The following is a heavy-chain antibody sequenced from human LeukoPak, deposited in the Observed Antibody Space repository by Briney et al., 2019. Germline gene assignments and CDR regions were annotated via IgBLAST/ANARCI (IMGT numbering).Heavy chain of an antibody. CDR2: INPGGGST. V-gene: IGHV1-46*01. J-gene: IGHJ4*02. CDR1: GYTFTTYY. Sequence: ASVKVSCKASGYTFTTYYMHWVRQAPGQGPEWMGLINPGGGSTTYAQKFQGRVTMTRDTSTSTVYMELSSLRSEDTAMYYCAKDCGDGGNRDYWGQGTLVTVSS. D-gene: IGHD4-23*01. CDR3: AKDCGDGGNRDY.